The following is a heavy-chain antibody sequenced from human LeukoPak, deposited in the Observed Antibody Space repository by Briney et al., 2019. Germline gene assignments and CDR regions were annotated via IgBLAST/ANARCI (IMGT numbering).Heavy chain of an antibody. CDR2: ISSSSSTI. CDR3: ARERVVVVPAAMQIYYYYGMDV. Sequence: PGGSLRLSCAASGFTFSSYSMNWVRQAPGKGLEWVSYISSSSSTIYYAGSVKGRFTISRDNAKNSLYLQMNSLRDEDTAVYYCARERVVVVPAAMQIYYYYGMDVWGQGTTVTVSS. V-gene: IGHV3-48*02. J-gene: IGHJ6*02. CDR1: GFTFSSYS. D-gene: IGHD2-2*01.